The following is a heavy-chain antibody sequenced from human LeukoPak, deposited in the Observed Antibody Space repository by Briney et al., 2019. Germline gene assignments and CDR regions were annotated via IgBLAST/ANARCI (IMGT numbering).Heavy chain of an antibody. J-gene: IGHJ4*02. CDR2: TYYRSKWFI. CDR3: TRSDCSSGRCPGFDN. V-gene: IGHV6-1*01. D-gene: IGHD6-19*01. CDR1: GDSVSSNSAA. Sequence: SQTLSLTCGISGDSVSSNSAAWNWIRQSPSRGLEWLVRTYYRSKWFINYAPFVKSRIIINPDTPKNQVPLQLNSVTPEDTAVYYCTRSDCSSGRCPGFDNWGQGTLVTVSS.